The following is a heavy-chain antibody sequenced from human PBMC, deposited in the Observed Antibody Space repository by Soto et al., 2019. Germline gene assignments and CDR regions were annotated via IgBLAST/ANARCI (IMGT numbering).Heavy chain of an antibody. CDR2: ISFDGSTE. V-gene: IGHV3-30-3*01. CDR1: GFTFISYA. CDR3: ARSRHGSGSYTHFYYGLDV. Sequence: QVQLVESGGGVVQPGRSLRLSCAASGFTFISYAMHWVRQAPGKGLEWVAVISFDGSTEYYADSVKGRFTISRDNSKNTGDLQMNSPRTEDTAVYYCARSRHGSGSYTHFYYGLDVWGQGTTVTVSS. D-gene: IGHD3-10*01. J-gene: IGHJ6*02.